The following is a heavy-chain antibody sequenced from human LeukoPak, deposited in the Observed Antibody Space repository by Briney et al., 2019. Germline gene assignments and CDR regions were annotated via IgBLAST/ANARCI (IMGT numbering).Heavy chain of an antibody. CDR1: GGTFSSYV. Sequence: SVKVSCKASGGTFSSYVISWVRQAPGQGLEWMGRIIPIFGTANYAQKFQGRVTITTDESTSTAYMELSSLRSEDTAVYYCAILGGVIVGGAFDIWGQGTMVTVSS. V-gene: IGHV1-69*05. D-gene: IGHD3-16*02. CDR3: AILGGVIVGGAFDI. CDR2: IIPIFGTA. J-gene: IGHJ3*02.